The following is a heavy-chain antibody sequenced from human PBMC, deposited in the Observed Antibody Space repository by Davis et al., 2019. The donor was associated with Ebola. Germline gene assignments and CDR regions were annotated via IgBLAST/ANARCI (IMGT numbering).Heavy chain of an antibody. Sequence: ASVKVSCKASGYTFTSYDINWVRQATGQGLEWMGWMNPNSGNTGYAQKFQGRVTITRNTSISTAYMELSSLRSEDTAVYYCARGNYDFWAWFDPWGQGTLVTVSS. J-gene: IGHJ5*02. V-gene: IGHV1-8*03. CDR1: GYTFTSYD. D-gene: IGHD3-3*01. CDR3: ARGNYDFWAWFDP. CDR2: MNPNSGNT.